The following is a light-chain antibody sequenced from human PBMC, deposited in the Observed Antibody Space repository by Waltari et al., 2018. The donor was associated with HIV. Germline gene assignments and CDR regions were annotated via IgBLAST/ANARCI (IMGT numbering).Light chain of an antibody. CDR1: NIASYS. Sequence: SYELTQPPSVSVAPGQTATVTCGGANIASYSVHWYQQEPGQAPVLVVYGDSERPSGIPERFAGSNSDNTATLTINRGAAGDDAAYYCQVWDTFSDRYVFGAGTEVTVL. J-gene: IGLJ1*01. V-gene: IGLV3-21*02. CDR3: QVWDTFSDRYV. CDR2: GDS.